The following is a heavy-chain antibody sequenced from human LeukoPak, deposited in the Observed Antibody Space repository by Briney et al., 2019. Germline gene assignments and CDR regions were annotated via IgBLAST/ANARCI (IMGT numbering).Heavy chain of an antibody. D-gene: IGHD6-13*01. J-gene: IGHJ4*02. V-gene: IGHV3-21*05. CDR3: ARETAAAAVSDY. Sequence: PGGSLRLSCAASGFTFSSYEMNWVRQAPGKGLEWVSYISSSSSYIYYADSVKGRFTISRDNAKNSLYLQMNSLRAEDTAVYYCARETAAAAVSDYWGQGTLVTVSS. CDR1: GFTFSSYE. CDR2: ISSSSSYI.